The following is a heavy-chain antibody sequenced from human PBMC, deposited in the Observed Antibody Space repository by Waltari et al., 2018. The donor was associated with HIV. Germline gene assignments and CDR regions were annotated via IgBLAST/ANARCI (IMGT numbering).Heavy chain of an antibody. CDR3: ARVRSYGMDV. Sequence: QVQLVQSGAEVKKPGASVKVSCKASGYTFTSYAMHWVRQAPGQRLEWMGWINAGNGNTKYSQKFQGRVTITRDTAASTAYMELSSLRSDDTAVYYCARVRSYGMDVWGQGTTVTVSS. CDR1: GYTFTSYA. V-gene: IGHV1-3*01. CDR2: INAGNGNT. J-gene: IGHJ6*02.